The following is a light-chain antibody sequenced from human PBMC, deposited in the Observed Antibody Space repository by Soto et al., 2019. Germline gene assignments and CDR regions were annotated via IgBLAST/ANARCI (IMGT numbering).Light chain of an antibody. V-gene: IGKV3-15*01. Sequence: EIVLTQSPATLSLSPGERATLSCRASQSVSSYLAWYQQKPGQAPRLLIYGASTRATGIPARFSGSGSGTEFTLTISRLQSEDFAVYYCQKYNNWPLITFGQGTRLEIK. CDR3: QKYNNWPLIT. CDR2: GAS. CDR1: QSVSSY. J-gene: IGKJ5*01.